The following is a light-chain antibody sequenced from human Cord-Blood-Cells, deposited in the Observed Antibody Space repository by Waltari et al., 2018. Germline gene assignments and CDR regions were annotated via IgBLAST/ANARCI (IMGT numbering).Light chain of an antibody. CDR3: CSYAGSSTWV. Sequence: QSALTHHASVSGSTGHTTTTSCPATTINFGCYNPVPWSQQHPGKAPKLMIYEGSKRPSGVSDRFSGSKSGNTASLTISGLQAEDEADYYCCSYAGSSTWVFGGGTKLTVL. CDR2: EGS. CDR1: TINFGCYNP. J-gene: IGLJ3*02. V-gene: IGLV2-23*01.